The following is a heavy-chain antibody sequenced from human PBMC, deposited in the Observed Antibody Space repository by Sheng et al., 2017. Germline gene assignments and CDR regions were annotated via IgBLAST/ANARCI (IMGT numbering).Heavy chain of an antibody. D-gene: IGHD3-16*01. Sequence: EVQLMESGGGLVQPGGSLRLSCADSGFTLGTYTMTWVRQAPGKGPEWVSAITDTGGASSYADSVEGRFTISRDNSKRTLSLHMNSLRAEDTAVYYCAKLQGLAVFDVWGQGTMVTVSS. CDR1: GFTLGTYT. J-gene: IGHJ3*01. V-gene: IGHV3-23*01. CDR3: AKLQGLAVFDV. CDR2: ITDTGGAS.